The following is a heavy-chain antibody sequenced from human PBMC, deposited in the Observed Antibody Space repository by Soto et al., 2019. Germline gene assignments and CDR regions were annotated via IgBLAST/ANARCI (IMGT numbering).Heavy chain of an antibody. CDR3: ANSNPHSSGGWFDP. D-gene: IGHD6-25*01. V-gene: IGHV3-23*01. J-gene: IGHJ5*02. CDR1: GFTFSNYA. CDR2: ISLTGAVT. Sequence: EMQLLESGGGLVQPGGSLRLSCAASGFTFSNYAMTWVRQAPGKGLEWVSAISLTGAVTYYADSVKGRFTISRDNSKDSLFLQMNSLRAEDTAIYYCANSNPHSSGGWFDPWGQGTLVTVCS.